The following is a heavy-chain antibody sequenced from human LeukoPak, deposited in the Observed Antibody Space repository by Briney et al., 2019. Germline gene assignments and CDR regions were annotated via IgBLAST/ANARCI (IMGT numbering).Heavy chain of an antibody. D-gene: IGHD4-17*01. CDR2: IYSSGST. V-gene: IGHV4-39*01. CDR1: GGSISSSSYY. J-gene: IGHJ4*02. Sequence: SETRSLTCTVSGGSISSSSYYWGWIRQPPGKGLEWIGSIYSSGSTYYNPSLKSRVTISVDTSKNQFSLKLSSVTAADTAVYYCASAFYGDYYFDYWGQGTLVTVSS. CDR3: ASAFYGDYYFDY.